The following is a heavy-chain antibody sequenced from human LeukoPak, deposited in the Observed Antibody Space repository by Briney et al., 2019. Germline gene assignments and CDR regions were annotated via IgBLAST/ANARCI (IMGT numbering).Heavy chain of an antibody. CDR3: ARVRVAYGSGSYFNSFFEY. CDR1: GFIFSSYG. Sequence: PGGSLRLSCTASGFIFSSYGMHWVRQAPGKRLEWVAFIQFDESETHYGDSVKGRFSISRDISKNMLYLQMNSLRAEDTALYYCARVRVAYGSGSYFNSFFEYWGQGTLVTVSS. CDR2: IQFDESET. D-gene: IGHD3-10*01. J-gene: IGHJ4*02. V-gene: IGHV3-30*02.